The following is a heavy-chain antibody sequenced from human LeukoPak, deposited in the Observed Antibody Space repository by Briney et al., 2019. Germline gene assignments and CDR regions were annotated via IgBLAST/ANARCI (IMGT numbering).Heavy chain of an antibody. D-gene: IGHD1-26*01. J-gene: IGHJ6*03. CDR3: AKGSGSYLYYMDV. Sequence: TGGSLRLSCAASGFTFSSYSMNWVRQAPGKGLAWVAFTQYDGSNAYYADSVKGRFTISRDNSNNALYLQMSSLRVEDTAVYYCAKGSGSYLYYMDVWGKGTTVTVSS. CDR2: TQYDGSNA. V-gene: IGHV3-30*02. CDR1: GFTFSSYS.